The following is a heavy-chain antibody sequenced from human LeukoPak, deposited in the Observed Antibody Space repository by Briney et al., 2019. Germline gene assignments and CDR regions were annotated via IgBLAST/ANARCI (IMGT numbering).Heavy chain of an antibody. D-gene: IGHD6-19*01. CDR2: IYHSGST. Sequence: SQTLSLTCTVSGGSISSGGYYWSWIRQPPGKGLEWIGYIYHSGSTYYNPSLKSRVTISVDRSKNQFSLKLSSVTAADTAVYYCARDSSGWPFGYWGQGTLVTVSS. J-gene: IGHJ4*02. CDR1: GGSISSGGYY. CDR3: ARDSSGWPFGY. V-gene: IGHV4-30-2*01.